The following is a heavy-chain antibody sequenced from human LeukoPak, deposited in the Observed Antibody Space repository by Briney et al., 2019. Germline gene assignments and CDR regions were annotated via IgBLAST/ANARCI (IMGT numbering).Heavy chain of an antibody. CDR3: ARANLWPSYYFDY. CDR2: IYSSGST. Sequence: SETLSLTCTVSGGSISSHYWSWIRQPPGMGLEWIGYIYSSGSTNYNPSLKSRVTISVDTSKNQFSLKLSSVTAADTAVYYCARANLWPSYYFDYWGQGTLVTVSS. V-gene: IGHV4-59*11. J-gene: IGHJ4*02. CDR1: GGSISSHY. D-gene: IGHD3-10*01.